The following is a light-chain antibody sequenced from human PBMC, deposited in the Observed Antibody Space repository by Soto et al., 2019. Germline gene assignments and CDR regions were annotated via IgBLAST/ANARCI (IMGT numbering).Light chain of an antibody. J-gene: IGKJ1*01. CDR1: QSVSSSY. V-gene: IGKV3-20*01. CDR2: GAS. Sequence: EIVLTQSPGTLSLSPGGRATLSCRASQSVSSSYLAWYQQKPGQAPRLLIYGASSRATGIPDRFSGSGSGTDFTLTISRLEPEDFAVYYCQQYGSSPLGTFGQGTKVDIK. CDR3: QQYGSSPLGT.